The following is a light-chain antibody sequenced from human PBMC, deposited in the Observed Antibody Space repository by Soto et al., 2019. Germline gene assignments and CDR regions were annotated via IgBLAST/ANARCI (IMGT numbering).Light chain of an antibody. CDR2: EVT. Sequence: QSVLTLPPSASGSPGQSVTISCTGTSSDVGGYNYVSWYQQYPGKAPKLMIYEVTKRPSGVPDRFSGSKSGNTASLTVSGLQAEDEADYYCSSYAGSNNLVFGGGTKLTVL. CDR3: SSYAGSNNLV. V-gene: IGLV2-8*01. CDR1: SSDVGGYNY. J-gene: IGLJ2*01.